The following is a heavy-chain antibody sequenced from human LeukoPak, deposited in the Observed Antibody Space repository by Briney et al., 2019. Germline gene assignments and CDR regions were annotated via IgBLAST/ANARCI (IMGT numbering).Heavy chain of an antibody. J-gene: IGHJ6*03. CDR1: GYTFTSYD. CDR3: ARSAEHCNNGVCFTDYYMDV. Sequence: GASVKVSCKASGYTFTSYDINWVRQATGQGLEWMGWMNPNSGNTGYAQKFQDRVTMTRNTSVTTAYMELNSLTSDDTAVYFCARSAEHCNNGVCFTDYYMDVWGKGTTVTVSS. CDR2: MNPNSGNT. D-gene: IGHD2-8*01. V-gene: IGHV1-8*01.